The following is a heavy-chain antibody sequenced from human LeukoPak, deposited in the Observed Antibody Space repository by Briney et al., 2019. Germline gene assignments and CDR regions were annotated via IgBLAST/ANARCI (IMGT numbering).Heavy chain of an antibody. Sequence: PSETLSLTCSVSGGSISSNGYYWGWIRQPPGKGLEWIGSIYYSGSTFDNPSLKSRVTISVDRPKNQFSLKLSSVTAADTAVYYCAREAPRCSGGSCYIQEGYWGQGTLVTVSS. CDR2: IYYSGST. V-gene: IGHV4-39*07. J-gene: IGHJ4*02. D-gene: IGHD2-15*01. CDR3: AREAPRCSGGSCYIQEGY. CDR1: GGSISSNGYY.